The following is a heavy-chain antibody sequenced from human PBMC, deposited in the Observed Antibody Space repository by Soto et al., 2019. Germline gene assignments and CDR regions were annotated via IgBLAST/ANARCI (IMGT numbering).Heavy chain of an antibody. Sequence: PSETLSLTCTVSGGSISSSSYYWGWIRQPPGKGLEWIGSIYYSGSTYYNPSLKSRVTISVDTSKNQFSLKLSSVTAADMAVYYCARPSSGYYSAFDYWGQGTLVTVSS. V-gene: IGHV4-39*01. CDR3: ARPSSGYYSAFDY. J-gene: IGHJ4*02. CDR1: GGSISSSSYY. CDR2: IYYSGST. D-gene: IGHD3-22*01.